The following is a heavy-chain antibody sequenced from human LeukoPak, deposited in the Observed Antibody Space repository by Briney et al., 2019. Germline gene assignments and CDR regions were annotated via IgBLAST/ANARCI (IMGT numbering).Heavy chain of an antibody. Sequence: GGSLRLSCAASGFTFSSYSMHWVRQAPGKGLEWLAVILYDGSMQYYAESMKGRLTISRDNSRNTVYMQMSSLRTEDTAVYYCARDPRGPTTYDSSARDSLDYWGQGTLVTVSS. CDR1: GFTFSSYS. CDR3: ARDPRGPTTYDSSARDSLDY. J-gene: IGHJ4*02. CDR2: ILYDGSMQ. V-gene: IGHV3-30*03. D-gene: IGHD3-22*01.